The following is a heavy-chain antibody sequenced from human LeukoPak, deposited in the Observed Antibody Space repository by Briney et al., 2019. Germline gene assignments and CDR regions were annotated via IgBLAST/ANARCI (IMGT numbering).Heavy chain of an antibody. CDR1: GFTVSSNY. CDR2: IYSGGST. Sequence: GGSLRLSCAASGFTVSSNYMSWVCQAPGKGLEWVSVIYSGGSTYYADSVKGRFTISRDNSKNTLYLQMNSLRAEDTAVYYCARDPYYYGMDVWGQGTTVTVSS. J-gene: IGHJ6*02. CDR3: ARDPYYYGMDV. V-gene: IGHV3-53*01.